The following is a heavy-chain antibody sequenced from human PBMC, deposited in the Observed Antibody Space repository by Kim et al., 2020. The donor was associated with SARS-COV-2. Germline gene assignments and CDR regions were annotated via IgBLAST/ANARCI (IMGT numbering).Heavy chain of an antibody. CDR3: TSHIVATIGGFDY. Sequence: YAASVKGRFTISRDDSKNTAYLQMNSLKTEDTAVYYCTSHIVATIGGFDYWGQGTLVTVSS. V-gene: IGHV3-73*01. D-gene: IGHD5-12*01. J-gene: IGHJ4*02.